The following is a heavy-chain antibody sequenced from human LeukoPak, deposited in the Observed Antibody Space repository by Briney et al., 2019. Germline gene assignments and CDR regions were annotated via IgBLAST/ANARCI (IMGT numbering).Heavy chain of an antibody. CDR3: ASDRGKRFDP. J-gene: IGHJ5*02. V-gene: IGHV4-34*01. D-gene: IGHD3-16*01. Sequence: SETLSLTCAVYGGSFSGYYWSWIRQPPGKGLEWIGEINHSGSTNYNPSLKSRVTISVDTSKNQFSLKLSSVTAADTAVYYCASDRGKRFDPWGQGTLVTVSS. CDR1: GGSFSGYY. CDR2: INHSGST.